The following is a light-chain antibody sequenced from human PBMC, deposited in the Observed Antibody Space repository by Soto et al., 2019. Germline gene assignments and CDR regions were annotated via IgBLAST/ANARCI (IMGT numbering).Light chain of an antibody. CDR1: SSDVGGYNY. V-gene: IGLV2-14*03. CDR2: DVN. J-gene: IGLJ2*01. Sequence: QSVLTQPASVSGSPGQSITISCTGSSSDVGGYNYVSWYQQHPGKAPKLVIYDVNNRPSGISNRFSGSKSGNTASLTISGLQAEDEADYYCGSFTNRVTFVAFGGGTKLTVL. CDR3: GSFTNRVTFVA.